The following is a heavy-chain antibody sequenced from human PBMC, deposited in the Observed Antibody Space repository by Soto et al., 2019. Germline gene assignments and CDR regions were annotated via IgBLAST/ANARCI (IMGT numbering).Heavy chain of an antibody. CDR2: SNAGNGNT. J-gene: IGHJ6*02. CDR3: ARDRYAQPVLYYYYGMDV. D-gene: IGHD6-6*01. Sequence: ASVKVSCKASGYTFTSYAMHWVRQAPGQRREWMGWSNAGNGNTKYSQKFQGRVTITRDTSASTAYMELSSLRSEDTAVYYCARDRYAQPVLYYYYGMDVWGQGTTVTVSS. V-gene: IGHV1-3*01. CDR1: GYTFTSYA.